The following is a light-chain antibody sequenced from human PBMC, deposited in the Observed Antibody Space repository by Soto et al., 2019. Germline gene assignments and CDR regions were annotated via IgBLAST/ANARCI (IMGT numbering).Light chain of an antibody. J-gene: IGKJ4*01. CDR2: GAS. Sequence: EIVLTQSPGTLSLSPGERATLSCRASQSVSSNYLAWYQQKPGQAPRLLIYGASSRATGIPDRFIGSGSGTYFTLTISRLEPEDFEVYYCQQYGGSPRVTFGGGTKVEIK. V-gene: IGKV3-20*01. CDR3: QQYGGSPRVT. CDR1: QSVSSNY.